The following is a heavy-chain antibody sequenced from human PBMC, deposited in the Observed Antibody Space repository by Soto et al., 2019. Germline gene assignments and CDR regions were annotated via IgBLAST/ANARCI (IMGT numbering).Heavy chain of an antibody. D-gene: IGHD2-21*02. Sequence: ASVKVSCKASGYTFTSYDINWVRQATGQGLEWMGWVNPNSGNTGYAQKFQGRVTMTRNTSISTAYMELSSLRSEDTAVYYCARVFGSGDSAHYGMDVWGQGTTVTVSS. V-gene: IGHV1-8*01. J-gene: IGHJ6*02. CDR2: VNPNSGNT. CDR1: GYTFTSYD. CDR3: ARVFGSGDSAHYGMDV.